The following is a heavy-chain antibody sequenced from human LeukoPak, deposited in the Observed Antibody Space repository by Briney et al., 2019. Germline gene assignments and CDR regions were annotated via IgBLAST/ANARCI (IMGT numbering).Heavy chain of an antibody. Sequence: ASVKVSCKASGYTFTSYYMHWVRQAPGQGLEWMGMVYPRDGSTSYAQKFQGRVTVTRDTSTSTVHMELSGLRSEDTAVYYCARDQEAFDYWGQGTLVTVSS. J-gene: IGHJ4*02. CDR1: GYTFTSYY. CDR2: VYPRDGST. CDR3: ARDQEAFDY. V-gene: IGHV1-46*01.